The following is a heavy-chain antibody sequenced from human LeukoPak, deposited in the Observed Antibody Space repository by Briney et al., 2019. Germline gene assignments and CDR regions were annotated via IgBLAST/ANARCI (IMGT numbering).Heavy chain of an antibody. CDR1: GGTFSSYA. D-gene: IGHD3-22*01. J-gene: IGHJ4*02. CDR2: IIPILGIA. V-gene: IGHV1-69*04. Sequence: ASVKVSCKASGGTFSSYAISWVRQAPGQGLERMGRIIPILGIANYAQKFQGRVTITADKSTSTAYMELSSLRSEDTAVYYCAREVLVNYYDSSGYVDYWGQGTLVTVSS. CDR3: AREVLVNYYDSSGYVDY.